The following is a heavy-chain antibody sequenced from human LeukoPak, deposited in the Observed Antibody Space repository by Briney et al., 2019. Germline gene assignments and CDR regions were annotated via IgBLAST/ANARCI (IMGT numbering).Heavy chain of an antibody. CDR3: AKGRISGDAGLDY. Sequence: QTGGSLRLSCAASGFTFSSYAVHWVRQAPGKGLEWVAVISYDGSNKYYADSVKGRFTISRDNSKNTLYLQVNSLRAEDTAVFYCAKGRISGDAGLDYWGQGTLVTVSS. V-gene: IGHV3-30-3*01. CDR2: ISYDGSNK. D-gene: IGHD6-13*01. CDR1: GFTFSSYA. J-gene: IGHJ4*02.